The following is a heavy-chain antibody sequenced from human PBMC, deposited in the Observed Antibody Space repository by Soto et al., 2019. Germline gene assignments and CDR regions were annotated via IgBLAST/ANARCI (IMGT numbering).Heavy chain of an antibody. CDR1: GFTFSNYD. D-gene: IGHD1-26*01. CDR2: IGVYANT. CDR3: AKESTVGSPGDYFDS. J-gene: IGHJ4*02. V-gene: IGHV3-23*01. Sequence: PGGSLRLSCAASGFTFSNYDMNWVRQAPGKGLEWVSAIGVYANTYYADSVKGRFTISRDDSRNTVHLQLNSLRVDDTAVYYCAKESTVGSPGDYFDSWGQGTLVTVPS.